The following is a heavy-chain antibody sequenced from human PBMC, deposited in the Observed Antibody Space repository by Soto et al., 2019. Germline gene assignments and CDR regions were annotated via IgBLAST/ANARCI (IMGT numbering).Heavy chain of an antibody. CDR3: ARVYSYGRNWFDP. V-gene: IGHV1-69*06. J-gene: IGHJ5*02. D-gene: IGHD5-18*01. CDR1: GGTFSSYA. CDR2: IIPIFGTA. Sequence: QVQLVQSGAEVKKPGSSVKVSCKASGGTFSSYAISWVRQAPGQGLEWMGGIIPIFGTANYAQKFQGRVTITADKSRGTAYMELSSLRSEDTAVYYCARVYSYGRNWFDPWGQGTLVTVSS.